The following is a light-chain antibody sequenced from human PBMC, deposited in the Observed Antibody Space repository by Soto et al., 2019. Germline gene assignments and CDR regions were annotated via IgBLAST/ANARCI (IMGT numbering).Light chain of an antibody. CDR3: QQYNNWPPVT. Sequence: EIVRTQSPATLSVSPGERATLSCRASQSVSSNLAWYQQKPCQAPRLLIYGASTRATGIPARFSGSGSGTEFTLTISSLQSEDFAVYYGQQYNNWPPVTFGQGTKVDIK. CDR1: QSVSSN. V-gene: IGKV3-15*01. CDR2: GAS. J-gene: IGKJ1*01.